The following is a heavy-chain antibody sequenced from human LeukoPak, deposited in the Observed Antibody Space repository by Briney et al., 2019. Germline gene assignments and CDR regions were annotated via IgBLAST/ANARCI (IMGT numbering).Heavy chain of an antibody. Sequence: GGSLRLSCAASGFTLSSYAMSWVRQAPGKGLEWVSAISGSGGSTYYADSVKGRFTISRDNSKNTLYLQMNSLRAEDTAVYYCAKALGWLQLPPTDFDYWGQGTLVTVSS. CDR1: GFTLSSYA. V-gene: IGHV3-23*01. CDR3: AKALGWLQLPPTDFDY. J-gene: IGHJ4*02. CDR2: ISGSGGST. D-gene: IGHD5-24*01.